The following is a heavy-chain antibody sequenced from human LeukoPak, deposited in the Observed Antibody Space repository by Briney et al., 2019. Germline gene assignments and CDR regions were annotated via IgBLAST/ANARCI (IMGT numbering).Heavy chain of an antibody. V-gene: IGHV3-30*02. CDR1: GFTFSSYG. CDR2: IRYDGSNK. CDR3: ARDKDTSAYYSGH. J-gene: IGHJ4*02. D-gene: IGHD3-22*01. Sequence: GGSLRLSCAASGFTFSSYGMHWVRQAPGKGLEWVAFIRYDGSNKYYADSVKGRFTISRDDAKNSLYLQMNSLGAEDTAVYYCARDKDTSAYYSGHWGQGTLVTVSS.